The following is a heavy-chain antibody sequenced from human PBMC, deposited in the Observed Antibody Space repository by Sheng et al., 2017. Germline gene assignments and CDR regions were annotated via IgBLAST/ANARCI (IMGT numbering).Heavy chain of an antibody. CDR1: GYSISSGYY. V-gene: IGHV4-38-2*02. Sequence: QVQLQESGPGLVKPSETLSLTCTVSGYSISSGYYWGWIRQPPGKGLEWIGSIYHSGSTYYNPSLKSRVTISVDTSKNQFSLKLSSVTAADTAVYYCARVRVSGHDFDYWGQGTRGHRLL. D-gene: IGHD7-27*01. CDR3: ARVRVSGHDFDY. CDR2: IYHSGST. J-gene: IGHJ4*02.